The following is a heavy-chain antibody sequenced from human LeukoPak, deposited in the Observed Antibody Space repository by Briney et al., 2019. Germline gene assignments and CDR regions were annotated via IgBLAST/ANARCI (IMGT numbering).Heavy chain of an antibody. CDR2: ISAYNGNT. J-gene: IGHJ3*02. CDR3: ARNFYDSSGYYSAFDI. CDR1: GYTFTSYS. D-gene: IGHD3-22*01. Sequence: GSVKVSCKASGYTFTSYSISWVRQAPGQGLGWMGCISAYNGNTNYAQKLQGRVTMTTDTSTSTAYMELRSLRSDDTAVYYCARNFYDSSGYYSAFDIWGQGTMVTVSS. V-gene: IGHV1-18*01.